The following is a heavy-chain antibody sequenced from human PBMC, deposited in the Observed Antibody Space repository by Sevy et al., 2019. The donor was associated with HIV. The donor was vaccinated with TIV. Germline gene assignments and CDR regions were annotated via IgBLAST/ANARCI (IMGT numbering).Heavy chain of an antibody. D-gene: IGHD2-2*01. J-gene: IGHJ6*03. Sequence: ASVKVSCKASGGTFSSYAISWVRQAPGQGLEWMGGIIPIFGTANYAQKFQGRVTITADESTSTAYMELSSLRSEDTAVYYCAIYSGYCSSTSCPSYYYYYMGVWGKGTTVTVSS. CDR1: GGTFSSYA. CDR2: IIPIFGTA. CDR3: AIYSGYCSSTSCPSYYYYYMGV. V-gene: IGHV1-69*13.